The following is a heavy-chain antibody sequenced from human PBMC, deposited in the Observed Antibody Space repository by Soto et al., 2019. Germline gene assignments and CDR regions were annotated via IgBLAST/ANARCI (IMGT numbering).Heavy chain of an antibody. J-gene: IGHJ4*02. CDR1: GFTFSSYW. CDR3: ARDPGTAAAGPVVD. V-gene: IGHV3-7*01. CDR2: IKQDGSEK. Sequence: PGGSLRLSCAASGFTFSSYWMCWVRQAPGKGLEWVNNIKQDGSEKYYVDSVKGRFTISRDNAKNSLYLKMNSLRAEDTAVYYCARDPGTAAAGPVVDWGQGTLVTVSS. D-gene: IGHD6-13*01.